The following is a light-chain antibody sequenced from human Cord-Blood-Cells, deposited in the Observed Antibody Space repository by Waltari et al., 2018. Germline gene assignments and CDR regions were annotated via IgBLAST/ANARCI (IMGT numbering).Light chain of an antibody. J-gene: IGKJ2*01. V-gene: IGKV4-1*01. Sequence: DIVMTQSPDSLAVSLGERATINCKSSQSVLYSSNNKNYLAWYQQKIGQPPKLLIYWASTRESGVPDRFSGSGSGTDFTLTISSLQAEDVAVYYCQQYYSTPPTFGQGTKLEIK. CDR1: QSVLYSSNNKNY. CDR3: QQYYSTPPT. CDR2: WAS.